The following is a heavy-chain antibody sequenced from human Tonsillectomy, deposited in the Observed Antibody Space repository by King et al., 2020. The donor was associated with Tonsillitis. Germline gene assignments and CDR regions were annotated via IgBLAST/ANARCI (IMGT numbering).Heavy chain of an antibody. V-gene: IGHV4-39*07. Sequence: QLQESGPGLVKPSETLSLTCTVSGGSISSSSYYWGWIRQPPGKGLEWIGSIYYSGRTYYNPSLKSRVTISVDTTKNQFSLKLSSVTAADTAVYYCAGHDGYYGSVLGAFDIWGQGTMVTVSS. CDR3: AGHDGYYGSVLGAFDI. J-gene: IGHJ3*02. CDR1: GGSISSSSYY. CDR2: IYYSGRT. D-gene: IGHD3-10*01.